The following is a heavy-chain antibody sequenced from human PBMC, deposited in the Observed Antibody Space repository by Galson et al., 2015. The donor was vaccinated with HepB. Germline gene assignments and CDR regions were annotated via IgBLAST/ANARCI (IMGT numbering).Heavy chain of an antibody. CDR3: ATRGGHSSSWYQTGFDP. V-gene: IGHV7-4-1*02. CDR1: GNTFMSYA. CDR2: IDTNTGNP. J-gene: IGHJ5*02. Sequence: SVKVSCKASGNTFMSYAMNWVRQAPGQGLEWMGWIDTNTGNPTYAQGFTGRFVFSLDTSASTAYLQINSLKAEDTAVYYCATRGGHSSSWYQTGFDPWGQGTLVTVSS. D-gene: IGHD6-13*01.